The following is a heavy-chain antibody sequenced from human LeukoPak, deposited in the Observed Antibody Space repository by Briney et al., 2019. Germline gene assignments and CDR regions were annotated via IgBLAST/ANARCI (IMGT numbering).Heavy chain of an antibody. V-gene: IGHV4-30-2*01. D-gene: IGHD3-3*01. J-gene: IGHJ2*01. Sequence: SETLSLTCAVSGGSISSGGHSWSWIRQPPGKGLEWIGYIYHSGSTYYNPSLKSRVTISVDRSKNQFSLKLSSVTAADTAVYYCARGSWSGYPVPYFDLWGRGTLVTVSS. CDR3: ARGSWSGYPVPYFDL. CDR2: IYHSGST. CDR1: GGSISSGGHS.